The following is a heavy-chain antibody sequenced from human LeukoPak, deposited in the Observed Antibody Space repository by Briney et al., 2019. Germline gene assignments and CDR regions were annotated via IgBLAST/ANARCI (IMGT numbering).Heavy chain of an antibody. CDR1: GGSISSGSYY. Sequence: SQTLSLTCTVSGGSISSGSYYWSWIRQPAGKGLEWIGRIYTSGSTNYNPSLKSRVTISVDTSKNQFSLRLSSVTAADTAVYYCARARSTIIVQYYFDYWGQGTLVTVSS. V-gene: IGHV4-61*02. CDR3: ARARSTIIVQYYFDY. J-gene: IGHJ4*02. D-gene: IGHD3-22*01. CDR2: IYTSGST.